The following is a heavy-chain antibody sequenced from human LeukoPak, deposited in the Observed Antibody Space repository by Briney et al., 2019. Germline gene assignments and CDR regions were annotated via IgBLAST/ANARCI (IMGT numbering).Heavy chain of an antibody. D-gene: IGHD5-18*01. CDR2: ISSSGSTI. J-gene: IGHJ4*02. Sequence: GGSLRLSCAASGFTFSSFSMNWVRQAPGKGLEWVSYISSSGSTIYYADSVKGRFTISRDNAKNSLYLQMNSLRAEDTAVYYCAREYTAMAFDYWGQGTLVTVSS. V-gene: IGHV3-48*04. CDR3: AREYTAMAFDY. CDR1: GFTFSSFS.